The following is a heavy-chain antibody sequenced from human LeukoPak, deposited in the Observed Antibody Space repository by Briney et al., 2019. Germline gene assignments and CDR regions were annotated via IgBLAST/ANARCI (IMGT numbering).Heavy chain of an antibody. D-gene: IGHD3-22*01. CDR1: GLSLSTSGVG. Sequence: ESGPTLVKPTQTLTLTCTLSGLSLSTSGVGVGWIRQPPGKALEWLALIYWNDEKRYSPSLKSRLTITKDTSKIQVVLAMTNVDPVDTATYYCAHTQYSFDSGGVDGAFGIWGQGTMVTVSS. J-gene: IGHJ3*02. CDR2: IYWNDEK. V-gene: IGHV2-5*01. CDR3: AHTQYSFDSGGVDGAFGI.